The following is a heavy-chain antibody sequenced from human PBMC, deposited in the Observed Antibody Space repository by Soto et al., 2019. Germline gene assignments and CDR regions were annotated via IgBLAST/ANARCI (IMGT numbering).Heavy chain of an antibody. V-gene: IGHV1-2*04. CDR3: ARGSVVNPKMTTVTFFDY. D-gene: IGHD4-4*01. CDR1: GYTFTGYY. J-gene: IGHJ4*02. Sequence: ASVKVSCKASGYTFTGYYMHWVRQAPGQGLEWMGWINPNSGGTNYAQKFQGWVTMTRDTSISTAYMELSSLRSEDTAVYYCARGSVVNPKMTTVTFFDYWGQGTLVTVSS. CDR2: INPNSGGT.